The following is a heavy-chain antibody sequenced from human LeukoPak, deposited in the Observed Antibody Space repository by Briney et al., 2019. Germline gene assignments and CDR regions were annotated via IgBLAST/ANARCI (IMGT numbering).Heavy chain of an antibody. J-gene: IGHJ4*02. D-gene: IGHD5-18*01. V-gene: IGHV5-51*01. CDR1: GYSFTTYW. Sequence: GESLKISCKGSGYSFTTYWIGWVRQMPGKGLEWMGIIYPGDSDTRYSPSFQGQVTISADKSINTAYFQWSSLKASDTAIYYCARRGEAMDPFDYWGQGTLVTVSS. CDR2: IYPGDSDT. CDR3: ARRGEAMDPFDY.